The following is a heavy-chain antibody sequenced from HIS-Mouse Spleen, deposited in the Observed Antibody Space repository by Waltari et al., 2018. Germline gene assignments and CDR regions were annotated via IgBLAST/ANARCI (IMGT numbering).Heavy chain of an antibody. V-gene: IGHV4-39*07. CDR2: IYYSGST. CDR3: ARVAYCGGDCYSWYFDY. D-gene: IGHD2-21*02. Sequence: QLQLQESGPGLVKPSETLSLTCTVSGGSIRSSSYYWGWIRRPPGKGLEWIGSIYYSGSTYYNPSLKSRVTISVDTSKNQFSLKLSSVTAADTAVYYCARVAYCGGDCYSWYFDYWGQGTLVTVSS. J-gene: IGHJ4*02. CDR1: GGSIRSSSYY.